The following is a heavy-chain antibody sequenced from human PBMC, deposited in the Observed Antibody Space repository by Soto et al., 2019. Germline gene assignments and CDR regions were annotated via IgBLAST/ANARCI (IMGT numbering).Heavy chain of an antibody. D-gene: IGHD1-1*01. CDR1: GGSISSSSYY. CDR2: IYYSGST. CDR3: ARHGPLSNNWNQLDY. J-gene: IGHJ4*02. V-gene: IGHV4-39*01. Sequence: QLQLQESGPGLVKPSETLSLTCTVSGGSISSSSYYWGWIRQPPGKGLEWIGNIYYSGSTYYNPSLESRVTVSVDTSKNHFSLKLSSVTAADTAVYYCARHGPLSNNWNQLDYWGQATLVTVSS.